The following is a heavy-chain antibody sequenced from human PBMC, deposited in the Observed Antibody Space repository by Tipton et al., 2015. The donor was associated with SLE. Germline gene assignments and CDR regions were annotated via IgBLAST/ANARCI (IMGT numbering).Heavy chain of an antibody. CDR3: ASIAAAGTGWFDP. V-gene: IGHV4-34*01. J-gene: IGHJ5*02. CDR1: GGSFSGYY. Sequence: TLSLTCAVYGGSFSGYYWSWIRQPPGKGLEWIGEINHSGSTNYNPSLKSRVTISVDTSKTQFSLKLSSVTAADTAVYYCASIAAAGTGWFDPWGQGTLVTVSS. CDR2: INHSGST. D-gene: IGHD6-13*01.